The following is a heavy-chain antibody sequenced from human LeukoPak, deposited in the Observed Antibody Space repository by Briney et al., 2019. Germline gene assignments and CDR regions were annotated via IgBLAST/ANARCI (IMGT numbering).Heavy chain of an antibody. V-gene: IGHV4-34*01. CDR1: GGSFSGYY. CDR2: INHSGST. Sequence: SETLSLTCAVYGGSFSGYYWSWIRQPPGKGLEWIGEINHSGSTNYNPSLKSRVTISVDTSKNQFSLKLSSVTAADTAVYYCARGRRDYVWGSPTHYFDYWGQGTLVTVSS. D-gene: IGHD3-16*01. J-gene: IGHJ4*02. CDR3: ARGRRDYVWGSPTHYFDY.